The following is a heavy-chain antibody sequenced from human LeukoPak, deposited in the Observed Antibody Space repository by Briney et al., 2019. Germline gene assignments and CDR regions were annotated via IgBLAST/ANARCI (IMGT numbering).Heavy chain of an antibody. CDR2: ISYDGRNK. V-gene: IGHV3-30*04. CDR3: SRDYGGDSSGYSPDY. Sequence: GRSLRLSCAASGFTFSSYAMHWVRQAPGKGLEWVAVISYDGRNKYYADSVKGRFTISRDNSKNTLYLQMNSLRDEDTAVYYWSRDYGGDSSGYSPDYWGQGTLVTVSS. D-gene: IGHD3-22*01. J-gene: IGHJ4*02. CDR1: GFTFSSYA.